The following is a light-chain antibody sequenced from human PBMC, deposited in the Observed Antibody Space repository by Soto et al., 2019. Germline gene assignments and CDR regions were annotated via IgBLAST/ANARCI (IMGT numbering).Light chain of an antibody. CDR2: DVS. CDR1: SSDVGNYNS. J-gene: IGLJ1*01. Sequence: QSALTQPASVSGSPGQSITISCTGSSSDVGNYNSVSWYQQHPGRAPKLLIYDVSNRPSGVPNRFSGSKSGYTASLRISGLLADDEADYYCSSYRSSSTLYVFGSGTKVTVL. CDR3: SSYRSSSTLYV. V-gene: IGLV2-14*03.